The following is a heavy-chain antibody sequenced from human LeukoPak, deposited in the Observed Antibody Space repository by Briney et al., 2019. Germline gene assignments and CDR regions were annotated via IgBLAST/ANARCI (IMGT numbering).Heavy chain of an antibody. CDR2: IYNGGST. V-gene: IGHV4-59*01. CDR3: AKLSDTPLAGGGYYYMDV. Sequence: SETLSLTCTVSGGSISGYYWGWIRQPPGKGLEWIGYIYNGGSTNYSPSLKSRVSMSVDTSKNQLSLKLTSVTAADTAVYYCAKLSDTPLAGGGYYYMDVWGKGTTVTVSS. CDR1: GGSISGYY. D-gene: IGHD5-18*01. J-gene: IGHJ6*03.